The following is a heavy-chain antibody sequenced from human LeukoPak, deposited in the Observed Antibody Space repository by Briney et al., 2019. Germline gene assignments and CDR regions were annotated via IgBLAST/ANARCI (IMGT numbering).Heavy chain of an antibody. CDR2: INHSGST. V-gene: IGHV4-34*01. Sequence: KPSETLSLTCAVYGGSFSDSYLTWIRQPPGKGLEWIGEINHSGSTNYNPSLKSRVTISVDTSKNQFSLKLSSVTAADTAVYYCAREDYYDFWSGQNDAFDIWGQGTMVTVSS. CDR3: AREDYYDFWSGQNDAFDI. D-gene: IGHD3-3*01. J-gene: IGHJ3*02. CDR1: GGSFSDSY.